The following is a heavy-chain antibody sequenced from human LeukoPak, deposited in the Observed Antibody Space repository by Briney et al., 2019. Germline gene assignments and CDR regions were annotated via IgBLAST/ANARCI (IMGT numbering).Heavy chain of an antibody. CDR1: GFTFNSYA. CDR3: ARAFGAYGSGSYSPFDY. Sequence: GRSLRLSCAASGFTFNSYAIHWVRQAPGRGLEWVAVISYEGSNKYYADFVKGRLTISRDNSKKTLYLQMNSLRAEDTAAYYCARAFGAYGSGSYSPFDYWGQGTLVTVSS. CDR2: ISYEGSNK. V-gene: IGHV3-30*04. D-gene: IGHD3-10*01. J-gene: IGHJ4*02.